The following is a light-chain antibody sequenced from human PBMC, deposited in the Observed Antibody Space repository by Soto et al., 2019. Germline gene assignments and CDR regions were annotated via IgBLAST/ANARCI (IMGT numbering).Light chain of an antibody. Sequence: QPVLTQSSSASASLGSSVTLTCTRSSGHRNYIISWHQQQPGKATRFLMKLESSGGYNKGSGVPDRFSGSSSGADRYLSISHLQSDDDADYYCETCDSNTQVFGGGTKLTVL. CDR2: LESSGGY. CDR1: SGHRNYI. J-gene: IGLJ3*02. V-gene: IGLV4-60*03. CDR3: ETCDSNTQV.